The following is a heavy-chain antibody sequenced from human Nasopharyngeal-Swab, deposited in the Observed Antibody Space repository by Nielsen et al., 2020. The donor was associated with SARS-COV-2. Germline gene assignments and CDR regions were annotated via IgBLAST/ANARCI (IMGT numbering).Heavy chain of an antibody. V-gene: IGHV3-74*03. CDR1: GFDFSSYW. CDR3: ATFGVSSAWDY. J-gene: IGHJ4*02. D-gene: IGHD6-19*01. Sequence: GESLKISCAASGFDFSSYWMHWVRQAPGEGLVWVSRINNDGSDTKYADSVKGRFTISRDNAENTLYLQINSLRAEDTAVYYCATFGVSSAWDYWGQGTLVTVSS. CDR2: INNDGSDT.